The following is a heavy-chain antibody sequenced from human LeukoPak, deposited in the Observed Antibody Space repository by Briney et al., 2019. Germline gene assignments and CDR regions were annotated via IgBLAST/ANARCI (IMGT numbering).Heavy chain of an antibody. CDR1: GGSISSYY. CDR3: ARQQSCSGGTCYFYFDS. D-gene: IGHD2-15*01. Sequence: SETLSLTCTVSGGSISSYYWSWIRQPPGKGLEWIGYIYYSGSTYYNPSLKSRVTISLDTSQNQFSLKLSSVTAADTAVYYCARQQSCSGGTCYFYFDSWGQGTLVTVSS. J-gene: IGHJ4*02. CDR2: IYYSGST. V-gene: IGHV4-59*08.